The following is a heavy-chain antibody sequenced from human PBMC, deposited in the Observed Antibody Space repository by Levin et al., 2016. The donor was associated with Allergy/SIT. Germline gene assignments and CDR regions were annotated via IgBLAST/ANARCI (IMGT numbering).Heavy chain of an antibody. Sequence: SGPTLVKPTQTLTLTCTFSGFSLSTSGVGVGWIRQPPGKALEWLALIYWDDDKRYSPSLKSRLTITKDTSKNQVVLTMTNMDPVDTATYYCAHSPHDSSGPYRADAFDIWGQGTMVTVSS. CDR3: AHSPHDSSGPYRADAFDI. V-gene: IGHV2-5*02. J-gene: IGHJ3*02. CDR2: IYWDDDK. D-gene: IGHD3-22*01. CDR1: GFSLSTSGVG.